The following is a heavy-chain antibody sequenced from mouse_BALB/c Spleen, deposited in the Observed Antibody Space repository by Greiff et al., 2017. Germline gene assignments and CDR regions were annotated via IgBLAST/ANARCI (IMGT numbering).Heavy chain of an antibody. CDR3: ARSITTATRSFAY. Sequence: VQLQQSGAELVKPGASVKLSCTASGFNIKDTYMHWVKQRPEQGLEWIGRIDPANGNTKYDPKFQGKATITADTSSNTAYLQLSSLTSEDTAVYYCARSITTATRSFAYWGQGTLVTVSA. J-gene: IGHJ3*01. V-gene: IGHV14-3*02. CDR1: GFNIKDTY. CDR2: IDPANGNT. D-gene: IGHD1-2*01.